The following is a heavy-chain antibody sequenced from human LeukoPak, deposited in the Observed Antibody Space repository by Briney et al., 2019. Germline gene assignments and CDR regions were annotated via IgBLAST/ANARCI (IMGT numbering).Heavy chain of an antibody. J-gene: IGHJ5*02. CDR1: GVSISSYY. D-gene: IGHD6-6*01. CDR3: ARYSVAAYNWFDP. Sequence: SETLSLTXTVSGVSISSYYWSWIRQPPGKGLEWIGYIYYSGSTNYNPSLKSRVTISVDTSENQFSLKLSSVTAADTAVYYCARYSVAAYNWFDPWGQGTLVTVSS. CDR2: IYYSGST. V-gene: IGHV4-59*01.